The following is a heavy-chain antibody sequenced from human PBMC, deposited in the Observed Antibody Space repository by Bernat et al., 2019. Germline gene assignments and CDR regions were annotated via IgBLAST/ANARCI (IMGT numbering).Heavy chain of an antibody. Sequence: QVQLVESGGGVVQPGRSLRLSCATSGFTFSSYAMHWVRQAPGKGLEWVAVISYDGSNKYYADSVKGRFTISRDNSKNTLYLQMNSLRAEDTAVYYCAGGTYYDTYYYMDVWGKGTTVTVSS. D-gene: IGHD3-9*01. CDR3: AGGTYYDTYYYMDV. CDR1: GFTFSSYA. CDR2: ISYDGSNK. V-gene: IGHV3-30*01. J-gene: IGHJ6*03.